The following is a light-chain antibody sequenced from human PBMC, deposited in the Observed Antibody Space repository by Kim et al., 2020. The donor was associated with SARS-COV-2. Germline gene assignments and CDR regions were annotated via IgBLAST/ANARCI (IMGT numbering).Light chain of an antibody. CDR2: LGS. CDR3: MQALQTPRS. CDR1: QSLLHSNGYNY. Sequence: EPASISCRSSQSLLHSNGYNYLDWYLQKPGQSPQLLIYLGSNRASGVPDRFSGSGSGTDFTLKISRVVAEDVGVYYCMQALQTPRSFGQGTKLEI. J-gene: IGKJ2*03. V-gene: IGKV2-28*01.